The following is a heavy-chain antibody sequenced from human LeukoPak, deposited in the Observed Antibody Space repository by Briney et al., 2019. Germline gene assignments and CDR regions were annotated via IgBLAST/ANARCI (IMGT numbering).Heavy chain of an antibody. J-gene: IGHJ6*03. Sequence: PSETLSLTCAVYGGSFSGYYWSWIRQPPGKGLEWIGSIYHSGSTYYNPSLKSRVTISVDTSKNQFSLKLSSVTAADTAVYYCARGGYYYDSSGYYRYYYYYYMDVWGKGTTVTISS. CDR1: GGSFSGYY. CDR3: ARGGYYYDSSGYYRYYYYYYMDV. CDR2: IYHSGST. D-gene: IGHD3-22*01. V-gene: IGHV4-34*01.